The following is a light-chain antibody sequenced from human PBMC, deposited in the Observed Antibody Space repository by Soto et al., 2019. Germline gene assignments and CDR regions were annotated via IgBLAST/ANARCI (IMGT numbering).Light chain of an antibody. CDR1: QNVSSSF. CDR2: GAS. J-gene: IGKJ1*01. Sequence: DIVLTQSPGTLSLSPGERATLSCRASQNVSSSFFAWYQQKPGQAPRLLIYGASSRATGIPDMISGSGSGTDVTLTISRLEPEDVAVYYCQQYGSSPLTFGQGTKVE. CDR3: QQYGSSPLT. V-gene: IGKV3-20*01.